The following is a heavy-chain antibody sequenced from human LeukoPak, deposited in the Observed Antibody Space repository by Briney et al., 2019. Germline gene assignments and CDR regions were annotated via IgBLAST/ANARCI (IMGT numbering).Heavy chain of an antibody. CDR3: AREGSWSLFDY. V-gene: IGHV4-59*01. CDR1: GGSISSYY. Sequence: SETQSLTCTVSGGSISSYYWSWIRQPPGKGLEWIGYIYYSGSTNYNPSLKSRVTISVDTSKNQFSLKLSSVTAAVTAVYYCAREGSWSLFDYWGQGTLVTVSS. CDR2: IYYSGST. D-gene: IGHD6-13*01. J-gene: IGHJ4*02.